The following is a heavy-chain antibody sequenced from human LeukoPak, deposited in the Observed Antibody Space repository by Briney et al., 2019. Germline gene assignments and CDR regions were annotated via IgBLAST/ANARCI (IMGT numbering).Heavy chain of an antibody. CDR3: ARGALRGYSYGYYSNWFDP. J-gene: IGHJ5*02. V-gene: IGHV1-46*01. CDR1: VYTFTSYY. CDR2: INPSGGST. D-gene: IGHD5-18*01. Sequence: ASVNVPFKASVYTFTSYYMHWVRPAPGRGLEWMGIINPSGGSTSYAQKFQGRVTVTRDTSTSTVYMELSSVRSEDTAVYYRARGALRGYSYGYYSNWFDPWGQGTLVTVSS.